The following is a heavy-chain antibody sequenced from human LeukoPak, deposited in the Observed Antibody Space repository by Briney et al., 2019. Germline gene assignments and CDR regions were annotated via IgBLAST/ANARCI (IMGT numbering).Heavy chain of an antibody. CDR3: AKDRDDYGNDC. CDR1: GFTFSNYA. Sequence: GGSLRLSCAASGFTFSNYAMSWVRQAPGKGLEGVALIRSDGSNKYYAESVKGRFTISRDSSKNTLFLQMNSLRVEDTAVYYCAKDRDDYGNDCWGQGVLVTVST. V-gene: IGHV3-30*02. J-gene: IGHJ4*02. D-gene: IGHD4-17*01. CDR2: IRSDGSNK.